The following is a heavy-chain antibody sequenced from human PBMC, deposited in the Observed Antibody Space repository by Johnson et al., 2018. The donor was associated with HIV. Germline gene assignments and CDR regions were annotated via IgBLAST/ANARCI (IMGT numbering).Heavy chain of an antibody. V-gene: IGHV3-30*03. J-gene: IGHJ3*02. CDR3: ARRSSLDI. Sequence: QMQLVESGGGEVQPGGSLRLSCAASGFTFSNFGFHWVRQAPGRGLEWVAAISFAGTKIYYADSVKCRFTISRDNSKKTLHLQMNSLRAEDTAVYYCARRSSLDIWGQGTMVTVSS. CDR1: GFTFSNFG. CDR2: ISFAGTKI.